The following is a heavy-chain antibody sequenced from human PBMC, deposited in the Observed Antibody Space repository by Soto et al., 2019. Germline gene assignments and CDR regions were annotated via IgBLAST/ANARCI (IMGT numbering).Heavy chain of an antibody. D-gene: IGHD2-15*01. V-gene: IGHV1-69*13. Sequence: SVKVSCKASGGTFSSYAISWVRQAPGQGLEWMGGIIPIFGTANYAQKFQGRVTITADESTSTAYMELSSLRSEDTAVYYCARSDIVVVVAATLPENRPFDYWGQGTLVTVSS. J-gene: IGHJ4*02. CDR2: IIPIFGTA. CDR3: ARSDIVVVVAATLPENRPFDY. CDR1: GGTFSSYA.